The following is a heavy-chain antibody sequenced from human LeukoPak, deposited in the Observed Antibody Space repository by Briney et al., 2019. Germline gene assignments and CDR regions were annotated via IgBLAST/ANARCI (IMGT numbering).Heavy chain of an antibody. D-gene: IGHD4-17*01. CDR2: MNNGGST. J-gene: IGHJ4*02. Sequence: SETLSLTCTVSGVPISGYSWSWIRQPPGKGLEWIAYMNNGGSTNYNPYSMSGVTTSIDTSKNQFSLKLSSLTAADTAIYYCARGIESYGDYGYWGQGILVTVSS. CDR3: ARGIESYGDYGY. CDR1: GVPISGYS. V-gene: IGHV4-59*01.